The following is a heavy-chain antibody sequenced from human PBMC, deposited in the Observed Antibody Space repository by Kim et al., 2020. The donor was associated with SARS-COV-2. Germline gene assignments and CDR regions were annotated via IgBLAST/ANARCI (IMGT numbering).Heavy chain of an antibody. V-gene: IGHV1-3*01. J-gene: IGHJ4*02. CDR3: LGGYYFDY. CDR2: IDCGDGYT. Sequence: ASVKVSCKTSGYTFIRDSIHWVRQAPGQGLEWMGAIDCGDGYTKYSEKFQGRVTFTRDTSASTASRELSSLRSEDSAVFYCLGGYYFDYWGQGTLVTVSS. CDR1: GYTFIRDS. D-gene: IGHD2-15*01.